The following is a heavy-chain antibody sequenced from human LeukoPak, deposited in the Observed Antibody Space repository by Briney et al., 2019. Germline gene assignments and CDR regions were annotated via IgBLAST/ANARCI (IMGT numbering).Heavy chain of an antibody. CDR3: ARVPSRLGVRYFDY. CDR1: GYTFTGYY. V-gene: IGHV1-2*06. D-gene: IGHD3-16*01. J-gene: IGHJ4*02. Sequence: ASVKVSCKASGYTFTGYYMHWVRQAPGQGLEWMGRINPNSGGTNYAQKFQGRVTMTRDTSISTAYMELSRLRSDDTAVYYCARVPSRLGVRYFDYWGQGTLVTVSS. CDR2: INPNSGGT.